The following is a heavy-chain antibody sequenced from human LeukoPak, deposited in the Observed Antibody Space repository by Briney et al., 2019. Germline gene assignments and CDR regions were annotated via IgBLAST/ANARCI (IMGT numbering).Heavy chain of an antibody. CDR1: GVSIRNYY. J-gene: IGHJ6*03. CDR2: FYDSGHT. V-gene: IGHV4-59*01. D-gene: IGHD2-15*01. CDR3: ARVRCSGGSCPYYYYYYYMDV. Sequence: SETLSLTCTVAGVSIRNYYWSWIRQPPGKGLEWIGYFYDSGHTNYNPSLKSRVTISVDTSKNQFSLQLFSVTAADTAVYYCARVRCSGGSCPYYYYYYYMDVWGKGTTVTVSS.